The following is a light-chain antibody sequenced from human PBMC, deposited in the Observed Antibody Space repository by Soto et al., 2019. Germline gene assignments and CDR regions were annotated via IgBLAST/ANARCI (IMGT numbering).Light chain of an antibody. CDR1: QSLVHSDGIAY. Sequence: DVVMTQSPLSLPVTLGQPASISCRSNQSLVHSDGIAYFSWFQQRPGRSPRRLIYKVSNRDSGVAASFSGSGSGTDFSLKISRVEAEDVWVYFCVQGTHWPITFGQGTRLEIK. CDR2: KVS. V-gene: IGKV2-30*02. CDR3: VQGTHWPIT. J-gene: IGKJ5*01.